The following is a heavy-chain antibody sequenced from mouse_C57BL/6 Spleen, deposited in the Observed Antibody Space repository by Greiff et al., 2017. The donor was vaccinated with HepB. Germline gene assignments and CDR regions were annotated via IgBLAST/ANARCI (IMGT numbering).Heavy chain of an antibody. CDR1: GFSLTSYG. Sequence: VKLVESGPGLVAPSQSLSITCTVSGFSLTSYGVHWVRQPPGKGLEWLVVIWSDGSTTYNSALKSRLSISKDNSKSQVFLKMNSLQTDDTAMYYCARHGGYYDYDRYAMDYWGQGTSVTVSS. V-gene: IGHV2-6-1*01. D-gene: IGHD2-4*01. CDR3: ARHGGYYDYDRYAMDY. CDR2: IWSDGST. J-gene: IGHJ4*01.